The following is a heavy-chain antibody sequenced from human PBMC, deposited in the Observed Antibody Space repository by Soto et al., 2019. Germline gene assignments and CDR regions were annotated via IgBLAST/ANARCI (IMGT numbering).Heavy chain of an antibody. CDR1: GFTFSNYW. J-gene: IGHJ5*02. CDR3: ARVKLGSYDWVDP. D-gene: IGHD3-16*01. CDR2: INTDGSRA. Sequence: EVQLVESGGDLFKPGGSLRLSCAASGFTFSNYWMPWVRQAPGKGLMWASRINTDGSRATYADSVQGRFGISRDNAKNTVYLQMNSLRAEDTAVYYCARVKLGSYDWVDPWGQGTLVTVSS. V-gene: IGHV3-74*01.